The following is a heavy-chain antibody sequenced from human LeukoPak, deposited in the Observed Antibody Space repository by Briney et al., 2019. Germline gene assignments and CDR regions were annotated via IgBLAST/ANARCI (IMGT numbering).Heavy chain of an antibody. CDR3: ARDLYFDY. V-gene: IGHV3-30-3*01. Sequence: GGSLGLSCAASGLPFRSYAMHGVGKAPGKGLEWVAVISYDGSNKYYADSVKGRFTISRDNSKNTLYLQMNSLRAEDTAVYYCARDLYFDYWGQGTLVTVSS. J-gene: IGHJ4*02. CDR2: ISYDGSNK. CDR1: GLPFRSYA.